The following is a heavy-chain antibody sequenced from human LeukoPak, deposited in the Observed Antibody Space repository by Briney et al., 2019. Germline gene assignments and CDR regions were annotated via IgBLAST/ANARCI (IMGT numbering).Heavy chain of an antibody. CDR2: INPNSGGT. CDR1: GHSSNTFG. V-gene: IGHV1-2*02. D-gene: IGHD3-3*01. J-gene: IGHJ6*03. CDR3: ARDRREWLLSPSSWGYYYYMDV. Sequence: GASVKVSCKASGHSSNTFGITWVRQAPGQGLEWMGWINPNSGGTNYAQKFQGRVTMTRDTSISTAYMELSRLRSDDTAVYYCARDRREWLLSPSSWGYYYYMDVWGKGTTVTVSS.